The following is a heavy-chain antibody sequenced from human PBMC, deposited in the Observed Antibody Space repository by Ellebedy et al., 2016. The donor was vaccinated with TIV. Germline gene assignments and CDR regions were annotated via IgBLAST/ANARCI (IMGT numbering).Heavy chain of an antibody. CDR3: ARSRLGWFRHQYYYGMDV. J-gene: IGHJ6*02. V-gene: IGHV3-7*03. Sequence: PGGSLRLSCAASGFSFSDYWMNWVRQAPGKGLEWVANIKQDGSAKNYVDSVKGRFTISRDNAKNSLYLRMNSLRAEDTAVYYCARSRLGWFRHQYYYGMDVWGQGTTVTVSS. D-gene: IGHD3-3*01. CDR2: IKQDGSAK. CDR1: GFSFSDYW.